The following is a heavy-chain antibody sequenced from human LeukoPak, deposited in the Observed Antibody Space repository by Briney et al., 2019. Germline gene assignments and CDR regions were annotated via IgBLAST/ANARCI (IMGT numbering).Heavy chain of an antibody. CDR2: ISPGGGTI. D-gene: IGHD1-26*01. V-gene: IGHV3-48*04. CDR3: ARGLVAAIRTMDY. J-gene: IGHJ4*02. CDR1: GFTFSSYS. Sequence: GGSLRLSCAASGFTFSSYSMNWVRQAPGKGLEWVASISPGGGTIYYTDSVKGRFTISRDNAKNSLYLQMNSLRAEDTAVYYCARGLVAAIRTMDYWGQGTLATVSS.